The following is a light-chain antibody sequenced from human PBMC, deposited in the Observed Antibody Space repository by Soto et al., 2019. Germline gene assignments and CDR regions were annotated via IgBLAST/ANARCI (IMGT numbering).Light chain of an antibody. CDR1: STDVGGYNY. CDR3: CSYAGRDTLYV. V-gene: IGLV2-11*01. Sequence: QSALTQPRSVSGSPGQAVTICCTGTSTDVGGYNYVSWYQQHPGKVPKLMLYDVSKRPSGVPDRFSGSKSGNTASLTISGLQAEDEADYYCCSYAGRDTLYVFGSGTKVTVL. CDR2: DVS. J-gene: IGLJ1*01.